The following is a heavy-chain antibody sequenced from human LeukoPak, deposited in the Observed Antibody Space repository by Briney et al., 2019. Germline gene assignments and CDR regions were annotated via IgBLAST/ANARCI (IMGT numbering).Heavy chain of an antibody. J-gene: IGHJ4*02. CDR3: AKDSGDIVVVPAAFDY. V-gene: IGHV3-23*01. CDR2: IRGSGGST. CDR1: GFTFSSYA. D-gene: IGHD2-2*01. Sequence: GGSLRLSCAASGFTFSSYAMSWVRQAPGKGLEWVSAIRGSGGSTYYADSVKGRFTISRDNSKNTLYLQMNSLRAEDTAVYYCAKDSGDIVVVPAAFDYWGQGTLVTVSS.